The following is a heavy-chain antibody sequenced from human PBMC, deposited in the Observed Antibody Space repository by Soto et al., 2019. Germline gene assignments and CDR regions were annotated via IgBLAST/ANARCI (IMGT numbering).Heavy chain of an antibody. CDR1: GDSISSYY. CDR2: IYYSGRT. CDR3: ARGHLGITTTGTWYDFDY. J-gene: IGHJ4*02. V-gene: IGHV4-59*01. Sequence: SETLSLTCTVSGDSISSYYWIWIRQPPGKGLEYIGYIYYSGRTYYNPSLKSRVTISVDTSKNQFSLKLSSVTAADTAVYYCARGHLGITTTGTWYDFDYWGQGTLVTVSS. D-gene: IGHD2-15*01.